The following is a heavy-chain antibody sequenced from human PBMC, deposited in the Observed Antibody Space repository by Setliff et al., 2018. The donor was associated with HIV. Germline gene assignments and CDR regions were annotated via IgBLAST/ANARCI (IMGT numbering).Heavy chain of an antibody. V-gene: IGHV4-4*07. CDR1: GGSLGGYY. J-gene: IGHJ5*02. CDR3: ARDRSNYGSGSSAYNWFDT. CDR2: IFASGTT. Sequence: SETLSLTCTVSGGSLGGYYWSWIRQPAGKRLEWIGRIFASGTTNYNPSLKSRVSMSIDTSKDQFSLNLNSVTAADTAVYFCARDRSNYGSGSSAYNWFDTWSLRLSWSPSPQ. D-gene: IGHD3-10*01.